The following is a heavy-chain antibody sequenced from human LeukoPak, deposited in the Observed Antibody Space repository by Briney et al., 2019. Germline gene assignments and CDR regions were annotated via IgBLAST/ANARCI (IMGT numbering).Heavy chain of an antibody. CDR3: ARRRITMVRGVIIKFPLDY. CDR1: GGSFSGYY. Sequence: SETLSLTCAVYGGSFSGYYWSWIRQPPGKGLEWIGEINHSGSTNYNPSLKSRVTISVDTSKNQFSLKLSSVPAADTAVYYCARRRITMVRGVIIKFPLDYWGQGTLVTVSS. CDR2: INHSGST. V-gene: IGHV4-34*01. D-gene: IGHD3-10*01. J-gene: IGHJ4*02.